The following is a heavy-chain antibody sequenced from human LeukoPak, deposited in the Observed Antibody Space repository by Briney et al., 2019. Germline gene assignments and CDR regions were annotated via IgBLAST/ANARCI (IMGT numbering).Heavy chain of an antibody. Sequence: GESLKISCKGSEYSLTSYWIGWVRQMPGKGLEWMGIIYPGDSDTRYSPSFQGQVTISADRSISTAYLQWSSLKASDTAMYYCARHPHLDYAGYCSCTSCLGNWFDPWGQGTLVTVSS. D-gene: IGHD2-2*01. CDR3: ARHPHLDYAGYCSCTSCLGNWFDP. V-gene: IGHV5-51*01. CDR1: EYSLTSYW. CDR2: IYPGDSDT. J-gene: IGHJ5*02.